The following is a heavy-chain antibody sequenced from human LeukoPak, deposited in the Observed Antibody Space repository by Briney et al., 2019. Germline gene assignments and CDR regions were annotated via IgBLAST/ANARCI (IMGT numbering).Heavy chain of an antibody. CDR1: GFTFSDFY. D-gene: IGHD3-10*02. CDR3: AELGITMIGGV. Sequence: GGSLRLSCAASGFTFSDFYMSWIRQAPGKGLEWVSYISGIGSTIYYADSVKGRFTISRDNAKNSLYLQMNSLRAEDTAVYYCAELGITMIGGVWGKGTTVTISS. CDR2: ISGIGSTI. V-gene: IGHV3-11*01. J-gene: IGHJ6*04.